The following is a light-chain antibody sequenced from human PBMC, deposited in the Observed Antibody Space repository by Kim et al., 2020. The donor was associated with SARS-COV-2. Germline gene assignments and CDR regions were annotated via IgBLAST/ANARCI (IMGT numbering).Light chain of an antibody. CDR3: QQYANSPVT. CDR1: QSVSGSY. V-gene: IGKV3-20*01. CDR2: GGS. J-gene: IGKJ5*01. Sequence: PGERATLSCRASQSVSGSYLAWYQQKPGQPPRLLIYGGSSRATGIPDRFSGSGSGTDFTLAISRLEPEDFAVYSCQQYANSPVTFGQGTRLEIK.